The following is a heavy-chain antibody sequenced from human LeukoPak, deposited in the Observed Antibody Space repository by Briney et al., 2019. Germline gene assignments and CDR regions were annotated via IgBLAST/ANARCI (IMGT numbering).Heavy chain of an antibody. D-gene: IGHD6-6*01. CDR1: GGSFSGYY. Sequence: SETLSLTCAVYGGSFSGYYWSWIRQPPGKGLEWIGEINHSGSTNYNPSLKSRVTISVDTSKNQFSLKLSSVTAADTAVYYCARGEYSSSRGFDYWGQGTLVTVSS. V-gene: IGHV4-34*01. J-gene: IGHJ4*02. CDR3: ARGEYSSSRGFDY. CDR2: INHSGST.